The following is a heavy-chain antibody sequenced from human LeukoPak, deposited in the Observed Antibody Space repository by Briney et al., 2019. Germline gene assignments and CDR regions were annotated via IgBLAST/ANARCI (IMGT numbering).Heavy chain of an antibody. CDR1: GGSISTYY. CDR3: ARELMGYYYYMDV. J-gene: IGHJ6*03. V-gene: IGHV4-4*07. D-gene: IGHD2-8*01. CDR2: ISPSGST. Sequence: PSETLSPTCTVSGGSISTYYWSWIRQPAGKGLEWIGRISPSGSTNYNPSLKSRVTISVDTSKNQFSLKLSSVTAADTAVYYCARELMGYYYYMDVWGEGTTVTVSS.